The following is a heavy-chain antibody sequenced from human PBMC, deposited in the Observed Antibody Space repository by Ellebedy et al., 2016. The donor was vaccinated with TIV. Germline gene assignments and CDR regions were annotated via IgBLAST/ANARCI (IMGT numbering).Heavy chain of an antibody. V-gene: IGHV4-39*07. J-gene: IGHJ4*02. Sequence: MPSETLPLTCTVSGGSISRSSYYWGWIRQPQGKGLEWLGSVYYSGSNYYHPSLTSPVTMSVDTSKNQFSLKLTSVTAADTAVYYCARTSTSLYYSPFDFWGPGTLVTVSS. D-gene: IGHD2/OR15-2a*01. CDR2: VYYSGSN. CDR1: GGSISRSSYY. CDR3: ARTSTSLYYSPFDF.